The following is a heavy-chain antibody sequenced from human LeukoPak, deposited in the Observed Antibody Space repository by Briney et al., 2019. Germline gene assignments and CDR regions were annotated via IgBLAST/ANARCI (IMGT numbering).Heavy chain of an antibody. CDR3: AIPNYGFWSGYYSGIHADDY. CDR2: ISGSGGST. J-gene: IGHJ4*01. Sequence: GGSLRLSCAASGFTFSSYAMSWVRQAPGKGLEWVSAISGSGGSTYYADSVKGRFTISRDNSKNTLYLQMNSLRAEDTAVYYCAIPNYGFWSGYYSGIHADDYWGQGTLVTVSS. V-gene: IGHV3-23*01. CDR1: GFTFSSYA. D-gene: IGHD3-3*01.